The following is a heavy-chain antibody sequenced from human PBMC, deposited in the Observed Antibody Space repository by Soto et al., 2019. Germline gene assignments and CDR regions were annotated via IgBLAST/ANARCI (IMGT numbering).Heavy chain of an antibody. V-gene: IGHV3-9*01. J-gene: IGHJ4*02. CDR1: GFTFDDYA. D-gene: IGHD5-18*01. CDR2: IRWNSGSI. Sequence: EVQLVESGGGLVQPGRSLRLSCAASGFTFDDYAMHWVRQAPGKGLEWVSGIRWNSGSIGYADSVKGRFTISRDNAKNSLYLQMNSLRAEDRALYYCAKAPGYSYGFDYWGQGTLVTVSS. CDR3: AKAPGYSYGFDY.